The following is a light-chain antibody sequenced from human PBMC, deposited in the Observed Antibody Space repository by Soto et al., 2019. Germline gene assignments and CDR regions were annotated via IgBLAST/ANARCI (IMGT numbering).Light chain of an antibody. CDR1: QSVSSSY. Sequence: IVLTQSPGRLSLSPGERATLSCSASQSVSSSYLAWYQQKPGQAPRLLIYDASNRATGIPARFSGSGSGTDFTLTISSLEPEDSAVYYCQQRSKWPLPFGPVSKVAIK. CDR3: QQRSKWPLP. V-gene: IGKV3-11*01. J-gene: IGKJ3*01. CDR2: DAS.